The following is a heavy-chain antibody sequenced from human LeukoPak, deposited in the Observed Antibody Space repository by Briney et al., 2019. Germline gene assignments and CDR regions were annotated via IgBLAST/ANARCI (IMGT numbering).Heavy chain of an antibody. CDR1: GYTFTSYA. CDR3: ARGFFQVTRGLGY. D-gene: IGHD3-3*01. CDR2: INAGNGNT. V-gene: IGHV1-3*01. J-gene: IGHJ4*02. Sequence: ASVKVSCKASGYTFTSYAMHWVRQAPGQRLEWMGWINAGNGNTKYSQKFQGRVTITRDTSASTAYMELSSLRSEDTAVYYCARGFFQVTRGLGYWGQRTLVTVSS.